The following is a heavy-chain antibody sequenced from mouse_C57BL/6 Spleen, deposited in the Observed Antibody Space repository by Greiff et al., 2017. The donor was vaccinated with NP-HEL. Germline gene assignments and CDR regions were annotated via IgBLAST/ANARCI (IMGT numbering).Heavy chain of an antibody. CDR2: FYPGSGSI. J-gene: IGHJ4*01. Sequence: QVQLKQSGAELVKPGASVKLSCKASGYTFTEYTIHWVKQRSGQGLEWIGWFYPGSGSIKYNEKFKDKATLTADKSSSTVYMELSRLTSEDSAVYFCARHEDEKARDGYPSYAMDYWGQGTSVTVSS. CDR1: GYTFTEYT. CDR3: ARHEDEKARDGYPSYAMDY. V-gene: IGHV1-62-2*01. D-gene: IGHD2-3*01.